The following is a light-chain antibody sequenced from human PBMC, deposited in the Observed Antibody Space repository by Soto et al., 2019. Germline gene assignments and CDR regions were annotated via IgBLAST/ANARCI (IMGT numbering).Light chain of an antibody. CDR3: KQALKTPLT. CDR1: QSLLHKTGRNY. Sequence: IEMTQSPLSLAVTPGEPASISCRSSQSLLHKTGRNYLAWYLKKPGQSPQLLIYLGSNRASGVHDRFSGRGSVTYFTLKISRVEAEDVGIYYCKQALKTPLTFGGGTKVEIK. V-gene: IGKV2-28*01. J-gene: IGKJ4*01. CDR2: LGS.